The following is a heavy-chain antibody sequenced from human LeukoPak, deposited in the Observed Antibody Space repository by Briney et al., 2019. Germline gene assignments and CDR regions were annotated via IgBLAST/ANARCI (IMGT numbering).Heavy chain of an antibody. J-gene: IGHJ4*02. V-gene: IGHV3-23*01. D-gene: IGHD4-17*01. Sequence: GGSLRLSCAASEFDFSSHAMTWVRQAPGKGLEWVSAISISGSKTYYADSVKGRFTISRDDSKNTLYLQMNSLRAEDTAVYYCANEIRPNDYWGQGTQVTVSS. CDR3: ANEIRPNDY. CDR1: EFDFSSHA. CDR2: ISISGSKT.